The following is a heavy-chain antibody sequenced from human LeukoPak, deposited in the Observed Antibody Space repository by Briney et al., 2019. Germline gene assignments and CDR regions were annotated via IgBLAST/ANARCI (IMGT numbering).Heavy chain of an antibody. D-gene: IGHD1-26*01. Sequence: ASVKVSCKASGYTFTSYDINWVRQATGQGLEWMGWMNPNSGNTGYAQKFQGRVTMTRNTSISTAYMELSSLRSKDTAVYYCARGRFRGRVGATLTHYWGQGTLVTVSS. CDR3: ARGRFRGRVGATLTHY. J-gene: IGHJ4*02. V-gene: IGHV1-8*01. CDR1: GYTFTSYD. CDR2: MNPNSGNT.